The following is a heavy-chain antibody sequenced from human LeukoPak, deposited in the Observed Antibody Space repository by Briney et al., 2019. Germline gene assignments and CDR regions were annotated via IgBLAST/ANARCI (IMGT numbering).Heavy chain of an antibody. V-gene: IGHV4-34*01. CDR1: GGSFSGYY. D-gene: IGHD4-17*01. CDR3: AKGGYGDYNWFDP. Sequence: PSETLSLTCAVYGGSFSGYYWSWIRQPPGKGLEWIGEINHSGSTNYNPSLKSRVTISVDTSKNQFSLKLSSVTAADTAVYYCAKGGYGDYNWFDPWGQGTLVTASS. J-gene: IGHJ5*02. CDR2: INHSGST.